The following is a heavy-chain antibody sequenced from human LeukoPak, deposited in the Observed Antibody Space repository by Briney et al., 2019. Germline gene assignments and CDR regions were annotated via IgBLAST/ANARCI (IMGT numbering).Heavy chain of an antibody. CDR2: INAGNGNT. CDR1: GYTFTSYA. CDR3: ARDRIIMVRGIEY. J-gene: IGHJ4*02. V-gene: IGHV1-3*01. D-gene: IGHD3-10*01. Sequence: ASVKVSCKASGYTFTSYAMHWVRQAPGQRLEWMGWINAGNGNTKYSQKFQGRVTITRDTSASTAYMEPSSLRSEDTAVYYCARDRIIMVRGIEYWGQGTLVTVSS.